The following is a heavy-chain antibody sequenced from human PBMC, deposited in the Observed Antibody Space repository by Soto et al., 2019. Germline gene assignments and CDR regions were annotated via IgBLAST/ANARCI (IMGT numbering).Heavy chain of an antibody. CDR3: ATGVGDYVWGSYRGSLLDY. D-gene: IGHD3-16*02. J-gene: IGHJ4*02. CDR1: GYTLTELS. V-gene: IGHV1-24*01. CDR2: FDPEDGET. Sequence: ASVKVSCKVSGYTLTELSMHWVRQAPGKGLEWMGGFDPEDGETIYAQKFQGRVTMTEDTSTDTAYMELSSLRSEDTAVYYCATGVGDYVWGSYRGSLLDYWGQGTLVTVSS.